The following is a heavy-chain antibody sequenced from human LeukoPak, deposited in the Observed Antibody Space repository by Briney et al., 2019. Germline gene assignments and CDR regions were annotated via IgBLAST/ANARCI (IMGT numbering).Heavy chain of an antibody. CDR1: GFTFDDYA. CDR2: ISWHSGTI. Sequence: PGRSLRPSCAASGFTFDDYAMHWVRQAPGKGLEWVSGISWHSGTIGYADSVKGRFTISRDNAKNSLYLQMNSLRAEDTALYYCAKAPEDGSGKYFDYWGQGTLVTVSS. V-gene: IGHV3-9*01. CDR3: AKAPEDGSGKYFDY. J-gene: IGHJ4*02. D-gene: IGHD3-10*01.